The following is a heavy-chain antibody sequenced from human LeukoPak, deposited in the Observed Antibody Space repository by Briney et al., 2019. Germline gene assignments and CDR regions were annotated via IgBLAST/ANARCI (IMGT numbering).Heavy chain of an antibody. D-gene: IGHD6-19*01. CDR2: MNPNSGNT. V-gene: IGHV1-8*02. J-gene: IGHJ3*02. Sequence: GASVKVSCKASGYTFTGYYMHWVRQAPGQGLEWMGWMNPNSGNTGYAQKFQGRVTMTRNTSISTAYMELSSLRSEDTAVYYCARGSGWREKAFDIWGQGTMVTVSS. CDR1: GYTFTGYY. CDR3: ARGSGWREKAFDI.